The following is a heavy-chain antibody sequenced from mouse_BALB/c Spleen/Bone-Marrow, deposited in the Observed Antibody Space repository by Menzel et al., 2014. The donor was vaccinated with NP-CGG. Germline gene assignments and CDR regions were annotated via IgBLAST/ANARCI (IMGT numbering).Heavy chain of an antibody. CDR3: ARDGNYAMDY. CDR2: IYYSGTI. CDR1: VISITTGNYR. V-gene: IGHV3-5*02. D-gene: IGHD1-1*02. J-gene: IGHJ4*01. Sequence: EVMLVASGPGLVKPSQTVSFTCTVTVISITTGNYRWSWIRQFPGNKLEWIGYIYYSGTITYNPSLTSRTTITRDTSKNQFFLEMNSLTAEDTATYYCARDGNYAMDYWGQGNSVTVSS.